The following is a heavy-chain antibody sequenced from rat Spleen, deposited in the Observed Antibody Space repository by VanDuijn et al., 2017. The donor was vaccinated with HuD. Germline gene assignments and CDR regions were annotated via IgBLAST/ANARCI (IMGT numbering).Heavy chain of an antibody. V-gene: IGHV4-2*01. CDR2: INKDSRKI. D-gene: IGHD1-6*01. Sequence: EVKLVESGGGLVQPGRSLRLSCAASGFNFNDYWMGWVRPAPGKGLEWIGEINKDSRKINYTPSLKDKFTISRDSAQNTLYLQMSKLGSEDTAIYYCAREYTTDYYYFRLVMDAWGQGASVTVSS. CDR1: GFNFNDYW. CDR3: AREYTTDYYYFRLVMDA. J-gene: IGHJ4*01.